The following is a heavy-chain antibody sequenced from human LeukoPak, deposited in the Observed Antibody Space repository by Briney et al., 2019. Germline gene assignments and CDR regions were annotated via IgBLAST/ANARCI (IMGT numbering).Heavy chain of an antibody. CDR3: ARDGYSTTVVTQGAFDI. Sequence: GGSLRLSCAASGLSFSSHWMHWVRQVPGKGLVWVSRINPLGSITNYADSVKGRFTISRDNSKNTLYLQMNSLRAEDTAVYYCARDGYSTTVVTQGAFDIWGQGTMVTVSS. V-gene: IGHV3-74*01. CDR2: INPLGSIT. CDR1: GLSFSSHW. D-gene: IGHD4-23*01. J-gene: IGHJ3*02.